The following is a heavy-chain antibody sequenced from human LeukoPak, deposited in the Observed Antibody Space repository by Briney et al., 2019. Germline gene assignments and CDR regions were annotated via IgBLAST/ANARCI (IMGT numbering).Heavy chain of an antibody. Sequence: KPSETLSLTCTVSDDSISNYYWSWIRQPPGKGLEWIGYIFYSGSTNYNPSLKGRLTISVDTSKRQFSLKLSSETAADTAIYYCARAKKGVAGFFDYWGQGTLVTVSS. CDR1: DDSISNYY. V-gene: IGHV4-59*01. J-gene: IGHJ4*02. D-gene: IGHD6-19*01. CDR2: IFYSGST. CDR3: ARAKKGVAGFFDY.